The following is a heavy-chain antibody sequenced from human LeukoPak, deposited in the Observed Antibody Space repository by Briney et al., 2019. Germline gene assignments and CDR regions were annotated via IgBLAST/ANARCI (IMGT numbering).Heavy chain of an antibody. CDR3: ARDWEWFHAFDI. Sequence: GGSLRLSCAASGFTFSSYGMHWVRQAPGKGLEWVAVISYDGSNKYYADSVKGRFTISRDNSKNTMSLQMNSLRSDDTAVYYCARDWEWFHAFDIWGQGTMVTVSS. V-gene: IGHV3-30*03. CDR1: GFTFSSYG. J-gene: IGHJ3*02. D-gene: IGHD3-3*01. CDR2: ISYDGSNK.